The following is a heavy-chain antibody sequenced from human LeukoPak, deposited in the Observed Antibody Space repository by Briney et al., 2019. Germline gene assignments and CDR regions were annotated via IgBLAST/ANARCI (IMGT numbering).Heavy chain of an antibody. CDR2: ISSSSSYI. CDR1: GFTFSSYS. Sequence: GGSLRLSCAASGFTFSSYSMNWVRQAPGKGLEWVSSISSSSSYIYYADSVKGRFTISRDNAKNSLYLQMNSLRAEDTAVYYCVKESRVVRGVIMDAFDMWGQGTMVTVSS. D-gene: IGHD3-10*01. CDR3: VKESRVVRGVIMDAFDM. J-gene: IGHJ3*02. V-gene: IGHV3-21*01.